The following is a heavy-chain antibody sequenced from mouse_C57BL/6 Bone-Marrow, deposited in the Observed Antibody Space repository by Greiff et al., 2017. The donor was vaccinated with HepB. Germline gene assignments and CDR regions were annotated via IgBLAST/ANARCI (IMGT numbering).Heavy chain of an antibody. Sequence: EVMLVESGGGLVKPGGSLKLSCAASGFTFSDYGMHWVRQAPEKGLEWVAYISSGSSTIYYADTVKGRFTISRDNAKNTLFLQMTSLRSEDTAMYYCANYYGAWFAYWGQGTLVTVSA. V-gene: IGHV5-17*01. D-gene: IGHD1-1*01. CDR2: ISSGSSTI. J-gene: IGHJ3*01. CDR3: ANYYGAWFAY. CDR1: GFTFSDYG.